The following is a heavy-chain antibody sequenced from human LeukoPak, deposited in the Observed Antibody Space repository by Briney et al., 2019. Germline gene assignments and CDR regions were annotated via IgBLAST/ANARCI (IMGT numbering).Heavy chain of an antibody. D-gene: IGHD2-21*01. J-gene: IGHJ4*02. CDR2: ISGSGTTI. Sequence: GGSLRLSCAASGFAFSASGMHWVRQAPGKGLEWVSYISGSGTTIYYIDSVKGRFTISRDNAKNSLYLQMNSLRGEDTAVYYCARAHGVIVIADFWGQGTLVTVSS. CDR1: GFAFSASG. V-gene: IGHV3-48*04. CDR3: ARAHGVIVIADF.